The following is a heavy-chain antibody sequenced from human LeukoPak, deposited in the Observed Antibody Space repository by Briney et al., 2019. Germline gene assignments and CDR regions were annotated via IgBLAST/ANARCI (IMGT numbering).Heavy chain of an antibody. CDR1: GYTFTSYG. J-gene: IGHJ1*01. CDR2: TSAYNNNA. CDR3: ARDKRYSSPEYFQH. V-gene: IGHV1-18*01. D-gene: IGHD6-13*01. Sequence: ASVTVSCKASGYTFTSYGISWVRQAPGQGLEWMGWTSAYNNNANYAQKFQGRVTMTTDTSTGTAYMELRSLRSDDTAIYFCARDKRYSSPEYFQHWGQGTRIIVSS.